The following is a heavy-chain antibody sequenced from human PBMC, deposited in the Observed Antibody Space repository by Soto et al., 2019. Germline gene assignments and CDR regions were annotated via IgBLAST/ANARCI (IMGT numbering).Heavy chain of an antibody. V-gene: IGHV4-4*02. D-gene: IGHD7-27*01. CDR3: ARKNWGSGYFDY. J-gene: IGHJ4*02. CDR2: IYHSGST. CDR1: GGSVTSDNW. Sequence: QVQLQESGPGLVKPSGTLSLTCGVSGGSVTSDNWCSWVRQPPGKGLEWIGEIYHSGSTNYNSSLRSRVALSVDKAKHQFSLRLTSVTAADTAVYYCARKNWGSGYFDYWGQGILVTVSS.